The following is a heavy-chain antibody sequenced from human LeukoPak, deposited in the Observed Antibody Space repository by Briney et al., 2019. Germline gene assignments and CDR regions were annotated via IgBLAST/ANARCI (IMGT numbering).Heavy chain of an antibody. D-gene: IGHD6-19*01. CDR1: GFMFDDYG. J-gene: IGHJ4*02. CDR3: ARGLGVYSSGWYDY. CDR2: INWNGGST. V-gene: IGHV3-20*04. Sequence: GGSLRLSCATSGFMFDDYGMSWVRQAPGKGLEWVSAINWNGGSTGYADSVKGRFTISRDNAKNSLYLQMNSLRAEDTAVYYCARGLGVYSSGWYDYWGQGTLVTVSS.